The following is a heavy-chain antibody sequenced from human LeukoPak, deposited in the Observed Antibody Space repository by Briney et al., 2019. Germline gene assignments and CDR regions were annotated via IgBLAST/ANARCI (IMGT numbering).Heavy chain of an antibody. CDR2: INHSGST. CDR1: GGSFSGYY. Sequence: PSETLSLTCAAYGGSFSGYYWSWIRQPPGKGLEWIGEINHSGSTNYNPSLKSRVTISVDTSKNQFSLKLSSVTAADTAVYYCARGPHCSSTSCRRWYYYYGMDVWGQGTTVTVSS. J-gene: IGHJ6*02. V-gene: IGHV4-34*01. D-gene: IGHD2-2*01. CDR3: ARGPHCSSTSCRRWYYYYGMDV.